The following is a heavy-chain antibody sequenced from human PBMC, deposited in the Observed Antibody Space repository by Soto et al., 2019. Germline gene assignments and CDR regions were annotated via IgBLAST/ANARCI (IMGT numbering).Heavy chain of an antibody. CDR1: GFTFRNHG. Sequence: HPGGSLRLSCVASGFTFRNHGMHWVRQAPGKGLEWVAVISYNGKNEHYADSVKGRFTISRDNSKNTVFLHMNSLTPEDTAVYYCAKDRNYIAIVEMATTGMDVWGQGTTVTVSS. D-gene: IGHD1-1*01. J-gene: IGHJ6*02. V-gene: IGHV3-30*18. CDR3: AKDRNYIAIVEMATTGMDV. CDR2: ISYNGKNE.